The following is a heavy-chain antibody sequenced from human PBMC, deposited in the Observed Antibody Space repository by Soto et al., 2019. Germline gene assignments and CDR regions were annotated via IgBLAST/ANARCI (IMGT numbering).Heavy chain of an antibody. J-gene: IGHJ4*02. CDR2: INPNSGGT. V-gene: IGHV1-2*02. CDR3: AREYEWCGASVDY. CDR1: GYTFTGYY. Sequence: ASVKVSCKASGYTFTGYYMHWVRQAPGQGLEWMGWINPNSGGTNYAPKFQGRVTMTRDTSISTAYMELSRLRSDDTAVYYWAREYEWCGASVDYWGQGSLVTISS. D-gene: IGHD3-10*01.